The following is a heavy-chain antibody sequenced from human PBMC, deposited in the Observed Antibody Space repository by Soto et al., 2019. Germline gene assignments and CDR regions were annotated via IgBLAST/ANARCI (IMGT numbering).Heavy chain of an antibody. V-gene: IGHV1-46*01. J-gene: IGHJ3*02. Sequence: GASVKVSSTTSVSTFPNFFIHWVRQAPGQGLEWMGVINPDDDTKRYEWKFQGRGAMTRDTSTSTVYMDLSSLTSEDTAVYYWGRAGGGDFDAFDIWGKGKMVTV. CDR1: VSTFPNFF. CDR2: INPDDDTK. D-gene: IGHD1-26*01. CDR3: GRAGGGDFDAFDI.